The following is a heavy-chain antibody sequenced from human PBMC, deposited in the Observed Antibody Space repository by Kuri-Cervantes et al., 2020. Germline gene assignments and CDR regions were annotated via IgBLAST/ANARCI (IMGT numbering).Heavy chain of an antibody. V-gene: IGHV4-39*01. CDR3: ARVGGVAAMAFDI. Sequence: SETLSLTCIASGDSISRSSYHWAWIRQPPGKGLEWIGNVYYSGSTYYNPSLKSRVTISVDTSKNQFSLKLSSVTAADTAVYYCARVGGVAAMAFDIWGQGTMVTVSS. CDR2: VYYSGST. J-gene: IGHJ3*02. D-gene: IGHD2-15*01. CDR1: GDSISRSSYH.